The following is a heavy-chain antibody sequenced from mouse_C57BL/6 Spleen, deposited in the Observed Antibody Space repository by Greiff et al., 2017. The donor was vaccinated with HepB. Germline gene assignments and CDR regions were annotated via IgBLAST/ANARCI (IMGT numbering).Heavy chain of an antibody. CDR2: IRLKSDNYAT. J-gene: IGHJ2*01. V-gene: IGHV6-3*01. CDR1: GFTFSNYW. CDR3: TPIYYYGDFDY. D-gene: IGHD1-1*01. Sequence: EVKLMESGGGLVQPGGSMKLSCVASGFTFSNYWMNWVRQSPEKGLEWVAQIRLKSDNYATHYAESVKGRFTISRDDSKSSVYLQMNNLRAEDTGIYYCTPIYYYGDFDYWGQGTTLTVSS.